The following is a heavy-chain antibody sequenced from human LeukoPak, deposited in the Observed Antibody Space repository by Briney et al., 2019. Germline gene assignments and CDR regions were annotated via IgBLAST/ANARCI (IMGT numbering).Heavy chain of an antibody. J-gene: IGHJ5*02. CDR2: IIPILCIA. Sequence: XXPXXXXEWMGRIIPILCIANYAQKFQGRVTITADKSTSTAYMELSSLRSEDTAVYYCARSTWNNWFDPWGQGTLVTVSS. D-gene: IGHD3-3*01. CDR3: ARSTWNNWFDP. V-gene: IGHV1-69*02.